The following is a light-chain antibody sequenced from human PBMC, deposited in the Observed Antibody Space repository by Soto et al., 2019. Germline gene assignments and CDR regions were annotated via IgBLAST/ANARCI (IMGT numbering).Light chain of an antibody. CDR1: ESVGSN. V-gene: IGKV3-15*01. Sequence: EIVMTQSPVTLSVSPGERATLSCRASESVGSNLAWYQQKPGQPPRLLIYDASMRETGVPPRFSGSGSGTEFTLTISNLQSEDFAIYFCQKFNKWPWTFGQGTKGDNK. CDR3: QKFNKWPWT. CDR2: DAS. J-gene: IGKJ1*01.